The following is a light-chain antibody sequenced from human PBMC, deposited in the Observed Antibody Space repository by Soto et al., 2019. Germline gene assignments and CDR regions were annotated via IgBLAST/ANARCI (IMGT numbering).Light chain of an antibody. V-gene: IGKV1-39*01. CDR2: AAS. CDR1: QSIRTY. J-gene: IGKJ1*01. Sequence: DIQMTQFPSSLSASVGDRVTITCRASQSIRTYLIWFQQKPGKAPSLLIYAASTLQSGVPPRFSGSVSGAEFTLTISSLQPEDTVTYYCQQTYNVPQTYGQGTKVEIK. CDR3: QQTYNVPQT.